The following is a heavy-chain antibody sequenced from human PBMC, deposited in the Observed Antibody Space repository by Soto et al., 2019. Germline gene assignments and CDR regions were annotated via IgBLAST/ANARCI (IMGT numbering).Heavy chain of an antibody. V-gene: IGHV3-7*01. CDR2: IKQDGSEK. CDR3: ARAALRRDYGDYDY. Sequence: GGSLRLSCAASGFTFSSYWMSWVRQAPGKGLEWVAKIKQDGSEKYYVDSVKGRFTISRDNAKNSLYLQMNSLRAEDTAVYYCARAALRRDYGDYDYWGQGTLVTVSS. CDR1: GFTFSSYW. D-gene: IGHD4-17*01. J-gene: IGHJ4*02.